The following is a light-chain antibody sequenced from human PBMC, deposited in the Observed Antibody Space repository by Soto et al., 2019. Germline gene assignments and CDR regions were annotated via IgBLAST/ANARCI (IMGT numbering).Light chain of an antibody. J-gene: IGKJ1*01. Sequence: DIQVTQSPSFVSASVGDRITITCRASQGISNWLAWYQQHPGKAPKLLIYGATSLHSGVPSRFSGSGSGTAFTLTICGLQPDDFATYYCQQADSFARFGQGTKIDMK. V-gene: IGKV1-12*01. CDR3: QQADSFAR. CDR1: QGISNW. CDR2: GAT.